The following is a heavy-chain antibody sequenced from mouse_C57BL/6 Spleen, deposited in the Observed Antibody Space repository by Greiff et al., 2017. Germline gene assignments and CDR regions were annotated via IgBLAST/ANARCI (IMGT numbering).Heavy chain of an antibody. CDR2: ISYDGSN. J-gene: IGHJ2*01. V-gene: IGHV3-6*01. CDR3: AREAYYGSSSFDY. CDR1: GYSITSGYY. D-gene: IGHD1-1*01. Sequence: DVKLQESGPGLVKPSQSLSLTCSVTGYSITSGYYWNWIRQFPGNKLEWMSYISYDGSNNYNPSLKNRISITRDTSKNQFFLKLNSVTTEDTATYYCAREAYYGSSSFDYWGQGTTLTVSS.